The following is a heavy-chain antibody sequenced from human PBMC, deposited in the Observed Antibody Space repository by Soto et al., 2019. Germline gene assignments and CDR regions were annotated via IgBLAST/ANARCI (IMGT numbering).Heavy chain of an antibody. CDR3: ARELTVSSRRWFDP. Sequence: QVQLVESGGGVVQPGRSLRLSCAASGFTFSSYGMHWVRQAPGKGLEWVAVIWYDGSNKYYADSVKGRFTISRDNSKNTLYLQMNSLRAEDTAVYYCARELTVSSRRWFDPWGQGTLVTVSS. V-gene: IGHV3-33*01. CDR1: GFTFSSYG. J-gene: IGHJ5*02. CDR2: IWYDGSNK. D-gene: IGHD4-17*01.